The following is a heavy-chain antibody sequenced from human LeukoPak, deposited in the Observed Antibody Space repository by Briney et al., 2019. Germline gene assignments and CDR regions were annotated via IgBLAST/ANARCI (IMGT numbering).Heavy chain of an antibody. CDR3: FTMVRGVIDFDY. V-gene: IGHV1-18*01. J-gene: IGHJ4*02. CDR2: ISAYNGNT. D-gene: IGHD3-10*01. CDR1: GYTFTSYG. Sequence: ASVKVSCKASGYTFTSYGISWVRQAPGQGLEWMGWISAYNGNTNYAQKFQGRVTITADESTSTAYMELSSLRSEDTAVYYCFTMVRGVIDFDYWGQGTLVTVSS.